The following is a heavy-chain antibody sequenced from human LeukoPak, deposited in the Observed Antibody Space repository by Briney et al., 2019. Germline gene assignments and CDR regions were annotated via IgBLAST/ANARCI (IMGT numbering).Heavy chain of an antibody. J-gene: IGHJ4*02. CDR3: ARVRYNHRGFDY. Sequence: PGGSLRLSCAASGFTFSSYAMSWVRQAPGKGLEWVSVIYSGGSTYYADSVKGRFTISRDNSKNTLYLQMNSLRAEDTAVYYCARVRYNHRGFDYWGQGTLVTVSS. CDR2: IYSGGST. D-gene: IGHD5-24*01. V-gene: IGHV3-53*01. CDR1: GFTFSSYA.